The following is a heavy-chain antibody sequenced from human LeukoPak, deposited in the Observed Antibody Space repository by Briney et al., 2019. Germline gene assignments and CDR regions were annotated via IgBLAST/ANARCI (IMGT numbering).Heavy chain of an antibody. CDR2: ISSSSSTI. CDR3: AKDVYDILTGYNWYFDL. V-gene: IGHV3-48*01. D-gene: IGHD3-9*01. J-gene: IGHJ2*01. Sequence: GGSLRLSCAASGFTFSSYSMNWVRQAPGKGLEWVSYISSSSSTIYYADSVKGRFTISRDNAKNSLYLQMNSLRAEDTAVYYCAKDVYDILTGYNWYFDLWGRGTLVTVSS. CDR1: GFTFSSYS.